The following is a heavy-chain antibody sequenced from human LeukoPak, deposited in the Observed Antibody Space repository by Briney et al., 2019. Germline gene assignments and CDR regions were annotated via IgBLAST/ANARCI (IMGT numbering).Heavy chain of an antibody. CDR3: ARLRDGYNNLSPFDY. CDR1: GGSISSSSYY. V-gene: IGHV4-39*01. J-gene: IGHJ4*02. Sequence: PSETLSLTCTVSGGSISSSSYYWGWIRQPPGKGLEWIGSIYYSGSTYYNPSLKSRVTISVDTSKNQFSLKLISVSAADTAVYYCARLRDGYNNLSPFDYWGQGTLVTVSS. CDR2: IYYSGST. D-gene: IGHD5-24*01.